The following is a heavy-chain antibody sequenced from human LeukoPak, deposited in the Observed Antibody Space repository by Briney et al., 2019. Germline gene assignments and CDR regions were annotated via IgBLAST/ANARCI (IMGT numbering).Heavy chain of an antibody. Sequence: GGSLRLSCAASGFNVSSNYMAWVRQAPGKGLEWVSFIYSGGSTYYADSVKGRFTISRDKSKNTLYLQMNSLRAEDTAVYYCAHTPGDDSSGYLLDYWVKGTLVIVSS. CDR2: IYSGGST. CDR3: AHTPGDDSSGYLLDY. CDR1: GFNVSSNY. V-gene: IGHV3-53*01. D-gene: IGHD3-22*01. J-gene: IGHJ4*02.